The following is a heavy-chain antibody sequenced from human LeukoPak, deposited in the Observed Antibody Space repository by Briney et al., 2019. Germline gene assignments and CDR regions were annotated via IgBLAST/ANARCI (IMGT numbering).Heavy chain of an antibody. V-gene: IGHV4-59*01. D-gene: IGHD3-10*01. CDR2: IYGSGNT. J-gene: IGHJ4*02. CDR3: ARGGYYGSGSYGDY. Sequence: PSETLSLTCTVSGASISSWYWSWIRQPPGKGLEWIGYIYGSGNTNYNPSLKGRVTMSIDTSKNQFSLKLSSVTAADTAVYYCARGGYYGSGSYGDYWGQGTLVTVSS. CDR1: GASISSWY.